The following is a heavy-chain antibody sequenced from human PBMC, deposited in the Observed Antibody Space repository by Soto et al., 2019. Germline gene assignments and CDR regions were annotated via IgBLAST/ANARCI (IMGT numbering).Heavy chain of an antibody. CDR2: IIPILGIA. CDR1: GGTFSSYT. J-gene: IGHJ6*04. V-gene: IGHV1-69*02. Sequence: QVQLVQSGAEVKKPGSSVKVSCKASGGTFSSYTISWVRQAPGQGLEWMGRIIPILGIANYAQKFQGRVTTTADNSTSTAYMELSSLRSEDTAVYYCARGDKYSSREYYYYGMDVWGEGTTVTVSS. CDR3: ARGDKYSSREYYYYGMDV. D-gene: IGHD6-13*01.